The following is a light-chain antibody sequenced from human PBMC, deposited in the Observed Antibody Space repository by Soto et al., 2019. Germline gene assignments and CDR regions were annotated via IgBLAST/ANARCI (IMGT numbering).Light chain of an antibody. Sequence: DIQMTQSPSSLSASVGDRVTITCRASQSISSYLNWYQQKPGKAPKLLIYAASSWQSGVPSRFSGSGSGTDFTLNISSLQPEDFATYYCQQSYSTPWTFCQGTQVEIK. CDR2: AAS. J-gene: IGKJ1*01. CDR1: QSISSY. CDR3: QQSYSTPWT. V-gene: IGKV1-39*01.